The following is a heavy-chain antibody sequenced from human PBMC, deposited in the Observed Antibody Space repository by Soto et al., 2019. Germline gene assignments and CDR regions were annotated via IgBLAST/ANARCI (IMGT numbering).Heavy chain of an antibody. J-gene: IGHJ4*02. CDR1: SGSFSGYY. CDR3: ARAPKVSGSSQTRPDF. V-gene: IGHV4-34*01. D-gene: IGHD6-6*01. Sequence: SETLSLTCSIYSGSFSGYYWSWIRQPPGKGLEWIGEISQSGNTNYSPSLKSRVSMSIDTSKKQFSLNLASVSAADTAVYYCARAPKVSGSSQTRPDFWGQGTLVTVSS. CDR2: ISQSGNT.